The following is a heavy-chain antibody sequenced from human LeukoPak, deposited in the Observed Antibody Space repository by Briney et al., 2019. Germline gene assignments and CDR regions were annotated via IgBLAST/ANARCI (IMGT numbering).Heavy chain of an antibody. V-gene: IGHV1-18*01. CDR2: ISAYNGNT. D-gene: IGHD3-22*01. J-gene: IGHJ4*02. CDR3: ARGDSSGYYYVKGGSFDY. Sequence: ASVKVSCKASGYSFTAYGFSWVRQAPGQGLEWMGWISAYNGNTNYAQKLQGRVTMTTDTSTSTAYMELRSLRSDDTAVYYCARGDSSGYYYVKGGSFDYWGQGTLVTVSS. CDR1: GYSFTAYG.